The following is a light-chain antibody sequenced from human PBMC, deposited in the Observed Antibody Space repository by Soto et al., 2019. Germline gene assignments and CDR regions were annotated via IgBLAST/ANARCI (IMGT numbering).Light chain of an antibody. V-gene: IGLV2-11*01. CDR1: SSDVGGYDY. J-gene: IGLJ3*02. CDR3: CSYTGTYTVV. CDR2: GVD. Sequence: QSVLTQPASVSGSPGQLITISCTGTSSDVGGYDYVSWYQQYAGKAPKVIIYGVDKRSSGVPDRFSGSKSGNTASLTISGLQTEDEAEYFCCSYTGTYTVVFGGGTKLTVL.